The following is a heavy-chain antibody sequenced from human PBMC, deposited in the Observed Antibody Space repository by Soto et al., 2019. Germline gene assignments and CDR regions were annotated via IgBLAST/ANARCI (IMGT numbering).Heavy chain of an antibody. Sequence: QVQLVQSGAEVKKPGSSVKVSCKASGGTFSSYAISWVRQAPGQGLEWMGGIIPIFGTANYAQKFQGRVTITADEAKSTVYIELSSLRTEDRAVYYCARDWGGFMAWGVFRPGGGMDAGGQGTTVTVSS. V-gene: IGHV1-69*01. J-gene: IGHJ6*02. CDR2: IIPIFGTA. CDR3: ARDWGGFMAWGVFRPGGGMDA. D-gene: IGHD3-16*01. CDR1: GGTFSSYA.